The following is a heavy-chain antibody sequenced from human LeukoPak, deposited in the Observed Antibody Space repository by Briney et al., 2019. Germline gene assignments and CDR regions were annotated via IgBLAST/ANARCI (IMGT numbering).Heavy chain of an antibody. CDR2: IYYSGST. V-gene: IGHV4-59*08. D-gene: IGHD6-19*01. CDR1: GGSISSYY. Sequence: SETLSLTCTVSGGSISSYYWSWIRQPPGKGLEWIGYIYYSGSTNYNPSLKSRVTISVDTSKNQFSLKLSSVTAADTAVYYCARSRIAVAFYYGMDVWGQGTTVTVSS. J-gene: IGHJ6*02. CDR3: ARSRIAVAFYYGMDV.